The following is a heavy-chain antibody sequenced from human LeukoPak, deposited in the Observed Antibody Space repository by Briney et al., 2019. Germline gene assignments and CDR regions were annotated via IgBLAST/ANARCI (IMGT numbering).Heavy chain of an antibody. CDR3: VKEDDVRGSTVGFDF. J-gene: IGHJ3*01. V-gene: IGHV3-23*01. Sequence: GGSLRLSCVASGFTFSRFAMSWIRQAPGKGLEWVSAISDTGGATYYADSVKGRITISRDNSKNTIFLQMNSLRVEDTAVYYCVKEDDVRGSTVGFDFWGQGSMVTVSS. CDR1: GFTFSRFA. CDR2: ISDTGGAT. D-gene: IGHD3-16*01.